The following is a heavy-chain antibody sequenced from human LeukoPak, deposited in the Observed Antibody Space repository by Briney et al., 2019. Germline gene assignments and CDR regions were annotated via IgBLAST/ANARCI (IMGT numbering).Heavy chain of an antibody. J-gene: IGHJ4*02. CDR3: AGRWSIDGYNPVRY. V-gene: IGHV4-34*01. D-gene: IGHD5-24*01. Sequence: RPSETLSLTCAVYGGSFSGYYWSWIRQPPGKGLEWIGELNRTGSTNYNPSLKGRVTISVDTSKNQFSLKLSSVAAADTAVYYCAGRWSIDGYNPVRYWGQGTLVTVSS. CDR1: GGSFSGYY. CDR2: LNRTGST.